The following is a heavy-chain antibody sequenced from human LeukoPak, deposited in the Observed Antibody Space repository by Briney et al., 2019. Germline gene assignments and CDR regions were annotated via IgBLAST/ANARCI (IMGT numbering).Heavy chain of an antibody. CDR3: ARAAVTTLPYFDY. D-gene: IGHD4-17*01. J-gene: IGHJ4*02. Sequence: ASVKVSCKASGYTFTGHYMHWVRQAPGQGLEWMGWVNPNGGATNYAQKFQGRVTMTRDTSISTAYMELSRLRSDDTAVYYCARAAVTTLPYFDYWGQGTLVTVSS. V-gene: IGHV1-2*02. CDR1: GYTFTGHY. CDR2: VNPNGGAT.